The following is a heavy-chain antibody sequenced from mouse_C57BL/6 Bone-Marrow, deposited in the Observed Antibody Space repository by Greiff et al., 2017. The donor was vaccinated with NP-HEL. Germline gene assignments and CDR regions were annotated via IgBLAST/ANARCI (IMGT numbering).Heavy chain of an antibody. J-gene: IGHJ2*01. Sequence: VQLQQPGAELVRPGSSVKLSCKASGYTFTSYWMHWVKQRPIQGLEWIGNIDPSDSETHYNQKFKDKATLTVDKSSSTAYMQLSSLTSEDSAVYYCARGLRLGYFDYWGQGTTLTVSS. CDR3: ARGLRLGYFDY. CDR1: GYTFTSYW. CDR2: IDPSDSET. V-gene: IGHV1-52*01. D-gene: IGHD3-2*02.